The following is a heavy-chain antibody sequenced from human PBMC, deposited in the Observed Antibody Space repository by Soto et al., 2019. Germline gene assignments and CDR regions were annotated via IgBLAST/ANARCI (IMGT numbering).Heavy chain of an antibody. CDR3: AKVEAAAGSNY. V-gene: IGHV3-23*01. Sequence: EVQLLESGRGLVQPGGSLRLSCAASGFTFSSYAMSWVRQAPVKGLEWVSGISGSGGSTYYADSVKGRYTISRDNSKNTLYLQMNSLRAEDTAVYYCAKVEAAAGSNYWGQGTLVTVSS. J-gene: IGHJ4*02. CDR2: ISGSGGST. CDR1: GFTFSSYA. D-gene: IGHD6-13*01.